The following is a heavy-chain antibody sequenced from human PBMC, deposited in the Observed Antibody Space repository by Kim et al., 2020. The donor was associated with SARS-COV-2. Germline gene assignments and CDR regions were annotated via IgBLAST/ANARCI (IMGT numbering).Heavy chain of an antibody. CDR1: GFTFSSHW. Sequence: GGSLRLSCAASGFTFSSHWMHWVRQAPGKGLGWVSRINSDGSTTSYGDSVKGRFTISRDNAKNTLYLQMNSLRAEDTAVYYCARRQFTSGWYYFDYWGQG. V-gene: IGHV3-74*01. J-gene: IGHJ4*02. CDR2: INSDGSTT. D-gene: IGHD6-19*01. CDR3: ARRQFTSGWYYFDY.